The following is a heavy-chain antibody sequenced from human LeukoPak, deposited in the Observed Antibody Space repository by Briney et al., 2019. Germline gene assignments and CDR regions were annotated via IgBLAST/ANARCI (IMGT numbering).Heavy chain of an antibody. D-gene: IGHD5-18*01. CDR1: GFSYSDYY. Sequence: PGGSLRLSRAVSGFSYSDYYMSWIRQAPGKGLEWVSYISSSGSTIYYADSVKGRFTLSRDNAKNSLYLQMNSLRPEDTAVYYCARAGRGFSYGSMDKWGQGTQVTVSS. CDR3: ARAGRGFSYGSMDK. CDR2: ISSSGSTI. J-gene: IGHJ4*02. V-gene: IGHV3-11*01.